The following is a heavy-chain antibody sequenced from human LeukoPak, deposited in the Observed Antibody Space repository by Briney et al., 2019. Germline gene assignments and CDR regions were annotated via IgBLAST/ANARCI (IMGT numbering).Heavy chain of an antibody. V-gene: IGHV4-59*11. D-gene: IGHD2-2*01. CDR3: ARGGYCSSTSCYGGYNWFDP. CDR2: IYYSGST. Sequence: SETLSLTRTVSGGSISSHYWSWIRQPPGKGLEWIGYIYYSGSTNYNPSLKSRVTISVDTSKNQFSLKLSSVTAAGTAVYYCARGGYCSSTSCYGGYNWFDPWGQGTLVTVSS. CDR1: GGSISSHY. J-gene: IGHJ5*02.